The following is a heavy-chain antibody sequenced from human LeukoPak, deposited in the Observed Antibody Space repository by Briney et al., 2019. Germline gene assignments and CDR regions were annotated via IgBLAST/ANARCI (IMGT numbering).Heavy chain of an antibody. CDR1: GGSISSYY. CDR3: ARQTGSGLFSLP. Sequence: SETLSLTCTVSGGSISSYYWSWIRQPPGKGLEWIGYIYYSGSTNYNPSLKSRVTISVDTSKNQFSLKLSSVTAADTAVYYCARQTGSGLFSLPGGQGTLVTVSS. CDR2: IYYSGST. V-gene: IGHV4-59*08. D-gene: IGHD3-10*01. J-gene: IGHJ4*02.